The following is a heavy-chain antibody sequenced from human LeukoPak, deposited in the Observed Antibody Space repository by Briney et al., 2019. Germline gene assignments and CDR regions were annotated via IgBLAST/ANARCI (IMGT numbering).Heavy chain of an antibody. CDR3: AKAQAYYYDSSGYLDYFDY. Sequence: GGSLRLSCAASGFTFSSYAMSWVRQAPGKGLEWVSAISGSGGSTYYADSVKGRFTISRDNSKNTLYPQMNSLRAEDTAVYYCAKAQAYYYDSSGYLDYFDYWGQGTLVTVSS. D-gene: IGHD3-22*01. CDR1: GFTFSSYA. CDR2: ISGSGGST. V-gene: IGHV3-23*01. J-gene: IGHJ4*02.